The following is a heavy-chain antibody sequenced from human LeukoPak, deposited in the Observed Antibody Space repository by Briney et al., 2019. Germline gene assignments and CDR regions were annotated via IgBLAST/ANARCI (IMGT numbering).Heavy chain of an antibody. J-gene: IGHJ6*03. CDR1: GFTFSSYA. Sequence: GGSLRLSCAASGFTFSSYAMHWVRQAPGKGLEWVAVISYDGSNKYYADSVKGRFTISRDNSKNTLYLQMNSLRAEDTAVHYCARDGLYSSSWYRMGYYYYYYMDVWGKGTTVTVSS. V-gene: IGHV3-30*01. CDR3: ARDGLYSSSWYRMGYYYYYYMDV. D-gene: IGHD6-13*01. CDR2: ISYDGSNK.